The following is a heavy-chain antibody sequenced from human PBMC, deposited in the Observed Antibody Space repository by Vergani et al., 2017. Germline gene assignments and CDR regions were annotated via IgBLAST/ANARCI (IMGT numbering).Heavy chain of an antibody. D-gene: IGHD6-19*01. V-gene: IGHV3-43*01. J-gene: IGHJ5*02. CDR2: ISWDAGST. CDR1: GFTFDDYT. CDR3: VRGNIGSGWYVGGFDP. Sequence: EVQLVESGGVVVQPGGSLRLSCAASGFTFDDYTMHWVRQVPGKGLEWVSLISWDAGSTYYADSLKGRFTISRDNAKNSLYLQMNSLRAEDTAVFFCVRGNIGSGWYVGGFDPWGQGTLVTVSS.